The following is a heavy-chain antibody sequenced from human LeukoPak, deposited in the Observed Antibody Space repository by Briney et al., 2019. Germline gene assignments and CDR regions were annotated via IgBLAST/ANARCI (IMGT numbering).Heavy chain of an antibody. CDR2: INHSGST. D-gene: IGHD4-11*01. CDR1: GGSFSGYY. J-gene: IGHJ5*02. Sequence: SETLSLTCAVYGGSFSGYYWSWIRQPPGKGLEWIGEINHSGSTNYNPSLKSRVTISVDTSKNQFSLKLSSVTAADTAVYYCARPVSPGLADYRGWFDPWGQGTLVTVSS. CDR3: ARPVSPGLADYRGWFDP. V-gene: IGHV4-34*01.